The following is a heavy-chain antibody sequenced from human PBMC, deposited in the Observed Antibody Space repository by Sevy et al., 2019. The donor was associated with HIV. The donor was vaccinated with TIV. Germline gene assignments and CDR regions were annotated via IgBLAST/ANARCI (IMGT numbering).Heavy chain of an antibody. V-gene: IGHV5-51*01. J-gene: IGHJ3*02. Sequence: GESLKISCKGSGYSFTAYWIDWVRQVPGKGLEWMGTIYPGDSETRYSPSVQGQVTISADKSLTTAYLQWSSLKASDTAVDYCAGPTGLKVGIDFGTLDIWGQGIMVTVSS. CDR2: IYPGDSET. CDR3: AGPTGLKVGIDFGTLDI. D-gene: IGHD4-17*01. CDR1: GYSFTAYW.